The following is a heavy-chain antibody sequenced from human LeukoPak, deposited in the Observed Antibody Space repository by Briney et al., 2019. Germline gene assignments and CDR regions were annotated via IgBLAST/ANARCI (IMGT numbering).Heavy chain of an antibody. CDR3: AKDFSAPNYCGGDCYSYYFDY. Sequence: PGGSLRLSCAASGFTFSSYAMSWVRQAPGKGLEWVSAISGSGGSTYYADSVKGRFTISRDNSKNTLYLQMNSLRAEDTAVYYCAKDFSAPNYCGGDCYSYYFDYRGQGTLVTVSS. CDR1: GFTFSSYA. J-gene: IGHJ4*02. D-gene: IGHD2-21*02. V-gene: IGHV3-23*01. CDR2: ISGSGGST.